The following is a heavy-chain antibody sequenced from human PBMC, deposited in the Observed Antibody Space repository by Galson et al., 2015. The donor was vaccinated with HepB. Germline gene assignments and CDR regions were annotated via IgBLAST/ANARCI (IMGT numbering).Heavy chain of an antibody. CDR3: AKSRGGYSLSTYDY. D-gene: IGHD5-12*01. CDR2: ISWNRDTI. V-gene: IGHV3-9*01. CDR1: GFTFDDYA. J-gene: IGHJ4*02. Sequence: SLRLSCAASGFTFDDYAMHWVRQAPGKGLEWVSGISWNRDTIGYADSVKGRFTISRDNAKNSLYVQMNSLRAEDTALYYCAKSRGGYSLSTYDYWGQGTLVTVSS.